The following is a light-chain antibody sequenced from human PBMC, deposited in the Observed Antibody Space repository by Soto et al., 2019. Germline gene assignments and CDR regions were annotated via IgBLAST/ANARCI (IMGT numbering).Light chain of an antibody. Sequence: IQMTQSPSSLSASVGDRVTISCRASQGIGNDLGWYQQKPGKPSKGMIYGASNLQTGVPSRFSGSGSGTEYTLTISTLQPEDFATYYCKQLNSYPLNFGGGTKVDIK. V-gene: IGKV1-17*01. CDR2: GAS. CDR3: KQLNSYPLN. CDR1: QGIGND. J-gene: IGKJ4*01.